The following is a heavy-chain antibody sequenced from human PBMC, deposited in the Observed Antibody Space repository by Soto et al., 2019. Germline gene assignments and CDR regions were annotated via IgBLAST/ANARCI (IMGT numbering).Heavy chain of an antibody. CDR3: ARGAVAGVDYGMDV. CDR2: VDGSGGT. Sequence: PSETLSLTCSVSGGSITGYYWTRIRQPAGKALEWVGRVDGSGGTNYNPSLKSRLTMSRDTSKKQFSLKLTSVTAADTAVYYCARGAVAGVDYGMDVWGQGTTVTV. D-gene: IGHD6-19*01. V-gene: IGHV4-4*07. CDR1: GGSITGYY. J-gene: IGHJ6*02.